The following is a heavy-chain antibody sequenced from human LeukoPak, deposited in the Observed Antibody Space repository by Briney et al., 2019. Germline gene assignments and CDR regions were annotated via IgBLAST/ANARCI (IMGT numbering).Heavy chain of an antibody. CDR3: AKGGDGRDFLLY. CDR1: GYSFTNYW. V-gene: IGHV5-51*01. Sequence: GESLKISCKGSGYSFTNYWIGWVRQMPGKGLEWMGFIYPRDSRTTYSPSFQGQVTISADRSISTAYIQWSSLKASDTAMYYCAKGGDGRDFLLYWGQGPLVTVSS. CDR2: IYPRDSRT. D-gene: IGHD5-24*01. J-gene: IGHJ4*02.